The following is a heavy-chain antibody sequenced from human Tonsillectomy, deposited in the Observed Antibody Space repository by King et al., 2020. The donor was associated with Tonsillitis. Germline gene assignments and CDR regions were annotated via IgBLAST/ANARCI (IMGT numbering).Heavy chain of an antibody. CDR2: IYHSGST. Sequence: QLQESGPGLVKPSETLSLTCTVSGGSISSYYWSWIRQPPGKGLEWVGYIYHSGSTSYNPSLKSRVTISVDTSKNQFSLKLSSVSAADTAVYYCASGVNDYVWGSYRYDYWGQGTLVTVSS. D-gene: IGHD3-16*02. V-gene: IGHV4-59*01. CDR3: ASGVNDYVWGSYRYDY. J-gene: IGHJ4*02. CDR1: GGSISSYY.